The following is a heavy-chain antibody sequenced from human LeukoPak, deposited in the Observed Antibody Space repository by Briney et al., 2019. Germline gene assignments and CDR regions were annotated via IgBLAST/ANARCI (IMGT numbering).Heavy chain of an antibody. CDR2: INHSGST. J-gene: IGHJ5*02. V-gene: IGHV4-34*01. Sequence: SETLSLTCAVYGGSFSGYYWSWIRQPPGKGLEWIGEINHSGSTNYNPSLKSRLTISVDTSKNQFSLKLSSVTAADTAVYYCARHGGVDILTGYHDPNWFDPWGQGTLVTVSS. CDR1: GGSFSGYY. D-gene: IGHD3-9*01. CDR3: ARHGGVDILTGYHDPNWFDP.